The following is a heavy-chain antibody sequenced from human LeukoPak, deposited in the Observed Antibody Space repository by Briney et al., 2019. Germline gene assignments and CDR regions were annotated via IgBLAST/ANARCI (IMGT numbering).Heavy chain of an antibody. CDR1: GFTFSSYS. J-gene: IGHJ4*02. Sequence: GGSLRLSCAASGFTFSSYSMNWVRQAPGKGLEWVSSISSSSSYIYYADSVKGRFTISRDNAKSSLYLQMNSLRAEDTAVYYCARGTVPDYGDYVYYFDYWGQGTLVTVSS. V-gene: IGHV3-21*01. D-gene: IGHD4-17*01. CDR3: ARGTVPDYGDYVYYFDY. CDR2: ISSSSSYI.